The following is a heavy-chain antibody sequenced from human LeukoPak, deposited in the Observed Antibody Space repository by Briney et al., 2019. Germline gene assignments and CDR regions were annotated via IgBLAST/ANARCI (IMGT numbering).Heavy chain of an antibody. CDR1: GFTISSYA. J-gene: IGHJ4*02. CDR2: ISGSGGST. Sequence: GGSLRLFCAASGFTISSYAMSWVRQAPGKGLEWVSAISGSGGSTYYADSVKGRFTISRDNSKNTLYLQMNSLRAEDTAVYYCAKADSGYDLVDWGQGTLVTVSS. CDR3: AKADSGYDLVD. D-gene: IGHD5-12*01. V-gene: IGHV3-23*01.